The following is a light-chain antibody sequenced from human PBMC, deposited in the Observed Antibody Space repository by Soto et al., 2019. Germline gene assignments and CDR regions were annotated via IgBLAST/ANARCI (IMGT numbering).Light chain of an antibody. CDR3: QQYSNWPPWT. CDR2: GAS. CDR1: QSVSSK. J-gene: IGKJ1*01. Sequence: EIVMTQSPATLSVSPGERATLSCRASQSVSSKLAWYQQKPGQAPRLLIYGASTRATGIPARFSGSGTGTEFTLTISSLQSEDFAVYYCQQYSNWPPWTFDQGTKVEIK. V-gene: IGKV3-15*01.